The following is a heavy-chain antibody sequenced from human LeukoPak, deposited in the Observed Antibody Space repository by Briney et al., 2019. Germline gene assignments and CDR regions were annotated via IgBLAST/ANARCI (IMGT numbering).Heavy chain of an antibody. J-gene: IGHJ5*02. CDR1: GYTFTGYY. V-gene: IGHV1-2*02. Sequence: GASVKVSCKASGYTFTGYYMHWVRQAPGQGLEWMGWINPNSGGTNYAQKVQGRVTMTRDTSISTAYMELSRLRSDDTAVYYCAREGGLYGSGGLNWFDPWGQGTLVTVSS. CDR2: INPNSGGT. D-gene: IGHD3-10*01. CDR3: AREGGLYGSGGLNWFDP.